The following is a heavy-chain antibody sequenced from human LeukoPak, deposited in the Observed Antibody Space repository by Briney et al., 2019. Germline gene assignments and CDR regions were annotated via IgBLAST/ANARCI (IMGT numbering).Heavy chain of an antibody. V-gene: IGHV4-61*01. D-gene: IGHD3-16*02. CDR1: GGSVSSGSYY. CDR2: IYYSGST. CDR3: ARGVNYDYVWGSYRYRHNWFDP. Sequence: SETLSLTCTVSGGSVSSGSYYWSWIRQPPGKGLEWIGYIYYSGSTNYNPSLKSRVTISVDTSKNQFSLKLSSVTAADTAVYYCARGVNYDYVWGSYRYRHNWFDPWGQGTLVTVSS. J-gene: IGHJ5*02.